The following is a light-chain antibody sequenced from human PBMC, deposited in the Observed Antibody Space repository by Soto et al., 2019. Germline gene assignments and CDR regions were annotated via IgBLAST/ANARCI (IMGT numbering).Light chain of an antibody. CDR2: EVS. Sequence: QSALTQPASVSGSPGQSITISCTGTSSDVGGYNYVSWYQQHPGKAPKVMIYEVSKRPSGVSDRFSGSKSGNTASLTISGLQVEDEADYYCCSYAGSSSLVFGGGTKLT. CDR1: SSDVGGYNY. J-gene: IGLJ2*01. V-gene: IGLV2-23*02. CDR3: CSYAGSSSLV.